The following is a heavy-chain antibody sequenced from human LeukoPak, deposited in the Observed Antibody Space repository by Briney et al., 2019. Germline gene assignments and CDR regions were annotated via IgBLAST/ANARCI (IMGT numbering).Heavy chain of an antibody. V-gene: IGHV1-69*13. CDR3: ARGLYYYDSSGQNY. D-gene: IGHD3-22*01. Sequence: SVKVSCKASGGTFSSYAISWVRQAPGQGLEWMGGIIPIFGTANYAQKFQGRVTITADESTSTAYMELSSLRSEDTAVYYCARGLYYYDSSGQNYRGQGTLVTVSS. CDR1: GGTFSSYA. CDR2: IIPIFGTA. J-gene: IGHJ4*02.